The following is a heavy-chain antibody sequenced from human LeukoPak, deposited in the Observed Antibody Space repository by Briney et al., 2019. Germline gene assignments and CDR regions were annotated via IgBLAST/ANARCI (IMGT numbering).Heavy chain of an antibody. D-gene: IGHD1-20*01. CDR1: GGSISSYY. Sequence: SETLSLTSTVSGGSISSYYWSWIRQPPGKGLEWIGYIYYSGSTNYNPSLKSRVTISVDTSKNQFSLKLSSVTAADTAVYYCARDRLTAYNWNYLDYWGQGTLVTVSS. J-gene: IGHJ4*02. CDR2: IYYSGST. V-gene: IGHV4-59*01. CDR3: ARDRLTAYNWNYLDY.